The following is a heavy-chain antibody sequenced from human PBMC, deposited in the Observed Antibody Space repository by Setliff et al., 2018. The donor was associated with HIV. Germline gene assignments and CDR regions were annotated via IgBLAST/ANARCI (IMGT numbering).Heavy chain of an antibody. V-gene: IGHV5-51*01. CDR3: TRLWHENWGGVDY. Sequence: PGESLKISCKGSGYSFSSYWIGWVRQMPGKGLEFMGLLYPADSNIRYSPSFQGQVTISVDKSTNTAFLQWTSLWASDTAMYYCTRLWHENWGGVDYWGQGTLVTVSS. CDR2: LYPADSNI. CDR1: GYSFSSYW. J-gene: IGHJ4*02. D-gene: IGHD3-16*01.